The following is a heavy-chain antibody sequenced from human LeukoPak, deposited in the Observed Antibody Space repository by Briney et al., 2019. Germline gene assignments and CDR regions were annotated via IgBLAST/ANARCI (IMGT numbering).Heavy chain of an antibody. CDR2: INPNSGGT. D-gene: IGHD4-11*01. V-gene: IGHV1-2*02. Sequence: ASVKVSCKASGYTFTGYYMHWVRQAPGQGLEWMGWINPNSGGTNYAQKFQGRVTITTDESTSTAYMELSSLRSEDTAVYYCARGDYPRSYYYYYMDVWGKGTTVTVSS. CDR1: GYTFTGYY. CDR3: ARGDYPRSYYYYYMDV. J-gene: IGHJ6*03.